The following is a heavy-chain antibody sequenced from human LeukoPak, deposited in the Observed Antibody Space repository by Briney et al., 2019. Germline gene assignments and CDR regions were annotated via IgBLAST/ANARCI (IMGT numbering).Heavy chain of an antibody. D-gene: IGHD2-2*01. CDR1: GYTFTSYG. Sequence: GASVKVSCKASGYTFTSYGISWVRQAPGQGLEWMGWISAYNGDTNYAQKLQGRVTMTTDTSTSTVYMELRSLRSDDTAVYYCARVRCSSTSCYSEGNWFDPWGQGTLVTVSS. V-gene: IGHV1-18*01. CDR3: ARVRCSSTSCYSEGNWFDP. J-gene: IGHJ5*02. CDR2: ISAYNGDT.